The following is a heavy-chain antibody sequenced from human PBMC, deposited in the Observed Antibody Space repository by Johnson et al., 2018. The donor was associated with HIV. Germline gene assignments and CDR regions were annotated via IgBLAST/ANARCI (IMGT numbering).Heavy chain of an antibody. J-gene: IGHJ3*02. D-gene: IGHD1-26*01. V-gene: IGHV3-15*01. Sequence: VLLVESGGGVVQPGGSLRLSCAASGFTFDDYGMSWVRQAPGKGLEWVSGIKSKTDGGTTDYAAPVKGKFTISRDDSKTTLYLQMNSLKTEYTAVYYCITGGSGTIPSGAFDIWGQGTMVTVSS. CDR1: GFTFDDYG. CDR2: IKSKTDGGTT. CDR3: ITGGSGTIPSGAFDI.